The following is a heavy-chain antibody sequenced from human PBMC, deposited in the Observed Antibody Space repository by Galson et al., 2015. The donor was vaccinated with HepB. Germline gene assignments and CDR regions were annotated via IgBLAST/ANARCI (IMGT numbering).Heavy chain of an antibody. J-gene: IGHJ3*02. Sequence: SLRLSCAASGFTFRAYTMNWVRQAPGKGLEWVSSISSSSSYIYYADSVKGRFTTSRDNAKNSLFLQMKSLRAEDTAVYYCASDGEYYGSGTSPGDSFDIWGQGTMVTVSS. CDR1: GFTFRAYT. CDR2: ISSSSSYI. CDR3: ASDGEYYGSGTSPGDSFDI. V-gene: IGHV3-21*06. D-gene: IGHD3-10*01.